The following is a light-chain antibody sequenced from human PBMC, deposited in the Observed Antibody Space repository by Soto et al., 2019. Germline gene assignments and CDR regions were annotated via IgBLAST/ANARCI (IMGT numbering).Light chain of an antibody. CDR2: EVS. CDR3: SSYKTGSTVV. CDR1: SSDIGYYNY. J-gene: IGLJ1*01. Sequence: QSALTQPASVSGSPGQSITISCTGTSSDIGYYNYVSWYQQYPGKAPKLIIYEVSNRPSGVSNRFSGSKSANTASLTISELQAEDEADYHCSSYKTGSTVVFGPGTKLTV. V-gene: IGLV2-14*01.